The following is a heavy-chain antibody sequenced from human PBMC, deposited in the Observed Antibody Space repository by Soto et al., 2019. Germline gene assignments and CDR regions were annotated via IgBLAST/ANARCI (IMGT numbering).Heavy chain of an antibody. D-gene: IGHD2-15*01. CDR2: INPSGGST. J-gene: IGHJ6*02. Sequence: QVQLVQSGAEVKKPGASVKVSCKASGYTFTSYYMHWVRQAPGQGLEWMGIINPSGGSTSYAQKCQGRVTMTRDASTSTVYMELRSLRSEDTAVYYCARGGGYCSGGSCLSYYYYGMDVWGQGTTVTVSS. CDR3: ARGGGYCSGGSCLSYYYYGMDV. V-gene: IGHV1-46*01. CDR1: GYTFTSYY.